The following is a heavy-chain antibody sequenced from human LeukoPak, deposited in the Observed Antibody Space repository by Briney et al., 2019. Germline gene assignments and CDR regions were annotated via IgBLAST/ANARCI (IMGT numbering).Heavy chain of an antibody. Sequence: PSETLSLTCTVSGGSISSSYWSWIRQPPGKGLEGIGYIYYSGSTNYNPSVKSRVTLSVDTSKNQLSLTPNSVTAPATAVYYCARQGPLTTAVTTRTNPFDYWGQGTLVTVSS. V-gene: IGHV4-59*08. CDR3: ARQGPLTTAVTTRTNPFDY. J-gene: IGHJ4*02. D-gene: IGHD4-11*01. CDR2: IYYSGST. CDR1: GGSISSSY.